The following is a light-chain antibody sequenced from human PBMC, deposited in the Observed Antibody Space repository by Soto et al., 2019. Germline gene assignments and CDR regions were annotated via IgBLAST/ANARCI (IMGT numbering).Light chain of an antibody. J-gene: IGKJ1*01. CDR1: QSVSSN. CDR3: QQYNNWPQT. CDR2: GAS. Sequence: EIVMTQSPATLSVSPGERASLSCRASQSVSSNLAWYQQRPGQPPMLLIYGASTRATGVPARFSGSGSGTEFTLTIRSMQSEDFAVYYCQQYNNWPQTFGQGTKVDIK. V-gene: IGKV3-15*01.